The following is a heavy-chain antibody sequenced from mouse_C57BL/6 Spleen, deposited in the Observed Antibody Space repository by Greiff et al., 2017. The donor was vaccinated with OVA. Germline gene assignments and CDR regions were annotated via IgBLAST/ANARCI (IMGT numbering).Heavy chain of an antibody. CDR3: AREEEGY. CDR2: IYPGDGDT. Sequence: QVHVKQSGPELVKPGASVKISCKASGYAFSSSWMNWVKQRPGKGLEWIGRIYPGDGDTNYNGKFKGKATLTADKSSSTAYMQLSSLTSEDSAVYFCAREEEGYWGQGTTLTVSS. CDR1: GYAFSSSW. V-gene: IGHV1-82*01. J-gene: IGHJ2*01.